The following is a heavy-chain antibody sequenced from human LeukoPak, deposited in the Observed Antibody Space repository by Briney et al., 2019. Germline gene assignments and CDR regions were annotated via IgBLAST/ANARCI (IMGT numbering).Heavy chain of an antibody. V-gene: IGHV3-53*04. Sequence: GGSLRLSCAASGFTVSSNYMSWVRQAPGKGLEWVSVIYSGGSTYYADSVKGRFTISRHNSMNTLYLQMNSLRAEDTAVYYCAKGPRASGWTYFDYWGQGTLVTVSS. CDR3: AKGPRASGWTYFDY. J-gene: IGHJ4*02. CDR1: GFTVSSNY. CDR2: IYSGGST. D-gene: IGHD6-19*01.